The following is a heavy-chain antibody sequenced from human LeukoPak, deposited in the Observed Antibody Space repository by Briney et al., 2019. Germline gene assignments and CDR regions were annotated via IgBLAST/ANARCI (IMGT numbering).Heavy chain of an antibody. J-gene: IGHJ6*02. Sequence: PSETLSLTCTVSGGSISSYYWSWIRQPPGKGLEWIGYIYYCGSTNYNPSLKSRVTISVDTSKNQFSLKLSSVTAADTAVYYCARAAYYDFWSGYYPYGMDVWGQGTTVTVSS. V-gene: IGHV4-59*01. CDR2: IYYCGST. D-gene: IGHD3-3*01. CDR3: ARAAYYDFWSGYYPYGMDV. CDR1: GGSISSYY.